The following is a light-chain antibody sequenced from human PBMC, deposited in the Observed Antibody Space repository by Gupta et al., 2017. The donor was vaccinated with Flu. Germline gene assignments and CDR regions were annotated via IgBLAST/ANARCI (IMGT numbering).Light chain of an antibody. CDR3: NSRDSTDNHQAV. Sequence: SSYTCWYTQKPRQAPVLVIFAKNIRPPESPDRFSCSSSGNTAFLTITGAQAEEEADYYCNSRDSTDNHQAVFGGGTKLTVL. V-gene: IGLV3-19*01. CDR2: AKN. J-gene: IGLJ2*01. CDR1: SSY.